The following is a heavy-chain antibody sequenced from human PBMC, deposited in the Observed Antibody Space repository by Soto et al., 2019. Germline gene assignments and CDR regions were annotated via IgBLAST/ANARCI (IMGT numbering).Heavy chain of an antibody. D-gene: IGHD3-22*01. Sequence: TLSLTCTVSGGSISSGGYYWSWIRQHPGKGLEWIGYIYYSGSTYYNPSLKSRVTISVDTSKNQFSLKLSSVTAADTAVYYCAAVIVESRYFDYWGQGTLVTVSS. CDR1: GGSISSGGYY. J-gene: IGHJ4*02. V-gene: IGHV4-31*03. CDR3: AAVIVESRYFDY. CDR2: IYYSGST.